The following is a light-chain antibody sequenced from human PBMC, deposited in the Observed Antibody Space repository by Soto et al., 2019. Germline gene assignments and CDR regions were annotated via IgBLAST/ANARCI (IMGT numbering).Light chain of an antibody. CDR3: QQYNSYSGM. CDR2: AAS. CDR1: QTISSY. J-gene: IGKJ1*01. Sequence: DIPMTQSPSSLSASVGDRVTITCRTSQTISSYVNWFQQKPGKAPKLLIYAASSLQSGVPSRFSGSGSGTDLTLTISSLQPEDFASYYCQQYNSYSGMFGQGTKVDIK. V-gene: IGKV1-39*01.